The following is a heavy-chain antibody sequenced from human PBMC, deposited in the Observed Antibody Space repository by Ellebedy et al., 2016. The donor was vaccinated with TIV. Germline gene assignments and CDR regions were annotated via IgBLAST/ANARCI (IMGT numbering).Heavy chain of an antibody. J-gene: IGHJ4*02. V-gene: IGHV3-23*01. Sequence: GESLKISCAASGFTFTSYAMSWVRQAPGKGLEWVSTISGSGDNTYYADSLKGRFTISTDNSKNTLYLQMNSLRAEDTAVYICASIRTENDYWGQGTLVTVSS. CDR2: ISGSGDNT. CDR1: GFTFTSYA. D-gene: IGHD3-10*01. CDR3: ASIRTENDY.